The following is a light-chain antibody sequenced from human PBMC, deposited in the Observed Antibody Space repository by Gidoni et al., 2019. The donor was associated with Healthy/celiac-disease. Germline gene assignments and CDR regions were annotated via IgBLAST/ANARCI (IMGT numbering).Light chain of an antibody. CDR2: GNS. J-gene: IGLJ2*01. Sequence: QSVLTQPPSVSGAPGQRVPISCTGSSSNIGAGYDVHWYQQLPGTAPKLLIDGNSNRPSGVPDRFSGSKSGTSASLAITGLQAEDEADYYCQSYDSSLSGSSVFGGGTKLTVL. V-gene: IGLV1-40*01. CDR1: SSNIGAGYD. CDR3: QSYDSSLSGSSV.